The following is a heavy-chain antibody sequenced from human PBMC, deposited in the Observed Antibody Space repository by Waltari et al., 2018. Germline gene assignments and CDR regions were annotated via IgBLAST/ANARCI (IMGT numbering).Heavy chain of an antibody. Sequence: EVQLVESGGGLVQPGGSLRLSCAASGFTVSSHYMSWVRQAPGKGLEWVSVIYSGGSTYYADSVKGRFTISRHNSKNTLYLQMNSLRAEDTAVYYCARGDYGNWFDPWGQGTLVTVSS. J-gene: IGHJ5*02. CDR3: ARGDYGNWFDP. V-gene: IGHV3-53*04. D-gene: IGHD4-17*01. CDR2: IYSGGST. CDR1: GFTVSSHY.